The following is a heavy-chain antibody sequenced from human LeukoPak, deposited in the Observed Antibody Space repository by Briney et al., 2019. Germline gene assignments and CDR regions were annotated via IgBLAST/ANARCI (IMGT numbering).Heavy chain of an antibody. CDR3: ARDPYHRMGPPLDL. J-gene: IGHJ5*02. V-gene: IGHV1-18*01. CDR1: GYTFMNYD. CDR2: ISTSNGNT. Sequence: ASVKVSCRASGYTFMNYDITWGRQAPGQGLEWMGRISTSNGNTDYAQKFQGKLTMTTATSTSTVFMELRSLRLDDTAVYYCARDPYHRMGPPLDLWGQGTLVIVSS. D-gene: IGHD1-14*01.